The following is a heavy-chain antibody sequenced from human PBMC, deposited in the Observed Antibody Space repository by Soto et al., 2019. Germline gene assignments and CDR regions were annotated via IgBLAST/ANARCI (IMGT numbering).Heavy chain of an antibody. CDR2: IYYSGST. J-gene: IGHJ4*02. CDR1: GGSISSYY. CDR3: ARHAAYEFDY. D-gene: IGHD5-12*01. Sequence: NPSETLSLTCTVSGGSISSYYWSWIRQPPGKGLEWIGYIYYSGSTNYNPSLKSRVTISVDTSKNQFSLKLSSVTAADTAVYYCARHAAYEFDYWGQGTLVTVSS. V-gene: IGHV4-59*08.